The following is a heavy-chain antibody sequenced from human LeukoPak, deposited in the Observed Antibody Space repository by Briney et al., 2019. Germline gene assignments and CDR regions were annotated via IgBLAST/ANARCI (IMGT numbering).Heavy chain of an antibody. Sequence: SETLSLTCIVSRGSISKYYWSWIRQPPGKGPEWIGYISYSGSTKYNPSFKSRVTMSVDTSKNQFSLKLTSVTAADTAVYYCARDSYNYGSGSLDYWGQGTLVIVSS. J-gene: IGHJ4*02. CDR1: RGSISKYY. V-gene: IGHV4-59*01. D-gene: IGHD5-18*01. CDR2: ISYSGST. CDR3: ARDSYNYGSGSLDY.